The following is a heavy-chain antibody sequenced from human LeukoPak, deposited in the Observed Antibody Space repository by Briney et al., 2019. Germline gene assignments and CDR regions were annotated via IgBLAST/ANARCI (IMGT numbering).Heavy chain of an antibody. CDR1: GGTFSSYA. CDR2: IIPIFGTA. CDR3: ARGPDCSSTSCYPPYYYGMDV. D-gene: IGHD2-2*01. V-gene: IGHV1-69*13. Sequence: SVKVSCMASGGTFSSYAISWVRQAPGQGLEWMGGIIPIFGTANYAQKFQGRVTITADESTSTAYMELSSLRSEDTAVYYCARGPDCSSTSCYPPYYYGMDVWGKGTTVTVSS. J-gene: IGHJ6*04.